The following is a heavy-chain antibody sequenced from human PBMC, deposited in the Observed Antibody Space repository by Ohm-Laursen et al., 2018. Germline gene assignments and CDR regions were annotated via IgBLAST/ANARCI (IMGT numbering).Heavy chain of an antibody. D-gene: IGHD1-14*01. Sequence: SETLSLTCTVSGGSISGYYWGWIRQPPGKGLEWIDYISYSGSTNFNPSLKSRVSMSVDTSKNQFSLKLSSVTAADTAIYYCARYNGNFDYWGQGTLVTVSS. CDR2: ISYSGST. CDR3: ARYNGNFDY. V-gene: IGHV4-59*01. CDR1: GGSISGYY. J-gene: IGHJ4*02.